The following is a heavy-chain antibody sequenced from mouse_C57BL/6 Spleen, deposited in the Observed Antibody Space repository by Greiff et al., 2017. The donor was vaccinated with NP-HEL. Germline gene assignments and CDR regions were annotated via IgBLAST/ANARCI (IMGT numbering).Heavy chain of an antibody. D-gene: IGHD3-1*01. J-gene: IGHJ2*01. CDR1: GYTFTSYW. CDR2: IHPNSGST. CDR3: ARRGYGLYFDY. Sequence: VQLQQPGAELVKPGASVKLSCKASGYTFTSYWMHWVKQRPGQGLEWIGMIHPNSGSTNYNEKFKSKATLTVDKSSSTAYMQLSSLTSEDSAVYYCARRGYGLYFDYWGQGTTLTVSS. V-gene: IGHV1-64*01.